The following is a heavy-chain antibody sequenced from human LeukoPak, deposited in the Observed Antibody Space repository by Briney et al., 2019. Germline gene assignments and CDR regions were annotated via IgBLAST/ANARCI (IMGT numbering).Heavy chain of an antibody. CDR1: GYTFTSYA. CDR3: ARGDLYGDSTFDY. Sequence: ASVKVSCKASGYTFTSYAMHWVREAPGQRLEWMGWINAGNGNTKYSQEFQGRVTITRDTSASTAYMELSSLRSEDMAVYYCARGDLYGDSTFDYWGQGTLVTVSS. J-gene: IGHJ4*02. CDR2: INAGNGNT. V-gene: IGHV1-3*03. D-gene: IGHD4-17*01.